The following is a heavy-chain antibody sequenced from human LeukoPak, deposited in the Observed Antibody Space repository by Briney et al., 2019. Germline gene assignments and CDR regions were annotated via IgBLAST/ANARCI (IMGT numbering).Heavy chain of an antibody. CDR2: MKSKIDGGTT. CDR1: GFTFSDHY. Sequence: GGSLRLSCAASGFTFSDHYMDWVRQAPGKGLEWVDRMKSKIDGGTTDYAAPVKGRVTISRDDSKNTLYLQMNSLKTEDTAVYYCTTIAAAGHYDYWGQGTLVTVSS. D-gene: IGHD6-13*01. V-gene: IGHV3-15*01. CDR3: TTIAAAGHYDY. J-gene: IGHJ4*02.